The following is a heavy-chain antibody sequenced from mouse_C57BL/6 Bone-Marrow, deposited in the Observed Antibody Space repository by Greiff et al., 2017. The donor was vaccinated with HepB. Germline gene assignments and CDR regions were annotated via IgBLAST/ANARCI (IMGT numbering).Heavy chain of an antibody. J-gene: IGHJ1*03. CDR1: GFTFSDYY. Sequence: EVKVVESGGGLVQPGGSLKLSCAASGFTFSDYYMYWVRQTPEKRLEWVAYISNGGGSTYYPDTVKGRFTISRDNAKNTLYLQMSRLKSEDTAMYYCARRGYGSSHWYFDVWGTGTTVTVSS. CDR3: ARRGYGSSHWYFDV. CDR2: ISNGGGST. D-gene: IGHD1-1*01. V-gene: IGHV5-12*01.